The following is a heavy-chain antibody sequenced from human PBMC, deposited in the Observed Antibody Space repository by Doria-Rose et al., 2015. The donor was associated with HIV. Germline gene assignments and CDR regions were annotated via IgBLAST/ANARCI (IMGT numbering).Heavy chain of an antibody. Sequence: SWKTSGYTFSAYAIHWVRQAPGQRLEWMGWLNVGNGDTRYSRKFQDRVTITSDTSANTGYMALSSLRSEDTAVYYCARIHSLSSSSLGHWGQGTLVTVSS. CDR3: ARIHSLSSSSLGH. CDR2: LNVGNGDT. V-gene: IGHV1-3*01. D-gene: IGHD6-13*01. CDR1: GYTFSAYA. J-gene: IGHJ4*02.